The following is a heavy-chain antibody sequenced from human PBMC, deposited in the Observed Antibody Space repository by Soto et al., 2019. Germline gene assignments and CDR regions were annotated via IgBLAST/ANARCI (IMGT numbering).Heavy chain of an antibody. CDR1: GGTFSSYA. CDR3: ARNYYDSSGYYFWCYYYGMDV. Sequence: GASVKVSCKASGGTFSSYAISWVRQAPGQGLEWMGGIIPIFGTANYAQKFQGRVTITADESTSTAYMELSSLRSEDTAVYYCARNYYDSSGYYFWCYYYGMDVWGQGTTVTVSS. V-gene: IGHV1-69*13. D-gene: IGHD3-22*01. J-gene: IGHJ6*02. CDR2: IIPIFGTA.